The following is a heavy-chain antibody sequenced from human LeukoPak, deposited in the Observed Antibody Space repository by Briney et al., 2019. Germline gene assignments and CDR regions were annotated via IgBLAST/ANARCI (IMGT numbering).Heavy chain of an antibody. D-gene: IGHD1-14*01. J-gene: IGHJ6*02. CDR2: INNDGRST. CDR3: AGSGNKVKHRRNYYYGTDV. CDR1: GFTFSSYW. Sequence: GGSLRLSCAASGFTFSSYWMHWVRQAPGKGLVWVSHINNDGRSTTYADSGKGRFTISRDNARNTLYLQMNSLRAEDTAVYYCAGSGNKVKHRRNYYYGTDVWGQGTTVTVSS. V-gene: IGHV3-74*01.